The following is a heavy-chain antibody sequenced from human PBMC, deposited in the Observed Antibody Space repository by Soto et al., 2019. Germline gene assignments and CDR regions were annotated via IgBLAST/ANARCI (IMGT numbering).Heavy chain of an antibody. Sequence: GGSLRLTCAVSGFRFRDYWMSWVRQAPGKGLEWVANIKQDESDKYYVDSVKGRFTISRDNAKNALYLQMNSLRVEDTAVYYCAAYCYTMTCTHFHGYSWGQGTQVTVSS. D-gene: IGHD3-16*02. V-gene: IGHV3-7*03. CDR3: AAYCYTMTCTHFHGYS. J-gene: IGHJ5*02. CDR1: GFRFRDYW. CDR2: IKQDESDK.